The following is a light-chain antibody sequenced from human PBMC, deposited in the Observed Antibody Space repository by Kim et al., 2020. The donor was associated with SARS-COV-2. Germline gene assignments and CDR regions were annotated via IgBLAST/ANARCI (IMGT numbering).Light chain of an antibody. CDR3: QKYDGAPWT. CDR2: AAS. CDR1: QDISNY. V-gene: IGKV1-27*01. Sequence: DIHMTQSPSSLSASVGDRVTITCRASQDISNYVAWYQQKPGKPPKLLIYAASTLQSGVPSRFSGSGSGTDFTLTISSLQPEDVATYYRQKYDGAPWTFGQGTKVDIK. J-gene: IGKJ1*01.